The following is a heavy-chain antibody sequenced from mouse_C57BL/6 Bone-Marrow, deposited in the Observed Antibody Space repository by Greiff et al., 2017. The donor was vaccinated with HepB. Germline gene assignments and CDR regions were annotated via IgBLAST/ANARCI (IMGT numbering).Heavy chain of an antibody. Sequence: QVQLQQSGPELVKPGASVKISCKASGYAFSSSWMNWVKQRPGKGLEWIGRIYPGDGDTNYNGKFKGKATLTADKSSSTAYMQLRSLTSEDSAVYFCARSGYGNFFDYWGQGTTLTVSS. CDR3: ARSGYGNFFDY. CDR1: GYAFSSSW. CDR2: IYPGDGDT. J-gene: IGHJ2*01. D-gene: IGHD2-1*01. V-gene: IGHV1-82*01.